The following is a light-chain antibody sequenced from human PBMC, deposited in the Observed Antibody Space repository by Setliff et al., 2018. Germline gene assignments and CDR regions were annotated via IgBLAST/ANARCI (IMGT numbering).Light chain of an antibody. CDR1: SSDVGAYSH. J-gene: IGLJ1*01. V-gene: IGLV2-8*01. CDR3: SAYAGSNNWGV. Sequence: QSALTQPASVSGSPGQSITISCAGTSSDVGAYSHVSWYQQYPGKAPKLMISEVNKRPSGVPDRFSGSKSGNTASLTVSGLQAEDEADYYCSAYAGSNNWGVFGTGTKVTVL. CDR2: EVN.